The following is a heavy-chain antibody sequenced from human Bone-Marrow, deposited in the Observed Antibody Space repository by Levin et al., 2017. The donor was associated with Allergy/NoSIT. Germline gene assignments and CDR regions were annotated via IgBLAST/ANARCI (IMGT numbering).Heavy chain of an antibody. CDR2: IFSNDEK. CDR3: ARIQRITIFGVVITEYYFDY. Sequence: SGPTLVKPTETLTLTCTVSGFSLSNARMGVSWIRQPPGKALEWLAHIFSNDEKSYSTSLKSRLTISKDTSKSQVVLTMTNMDPVDTATYYCARIQRITIFGVVITEYYFDYWGQGTLVTVSS. V-gene: IGHV2-26*01. CDR1: GFSLSNARMG. D-gene: IGHD3-3*01. J-gene: IGHJ4*02.